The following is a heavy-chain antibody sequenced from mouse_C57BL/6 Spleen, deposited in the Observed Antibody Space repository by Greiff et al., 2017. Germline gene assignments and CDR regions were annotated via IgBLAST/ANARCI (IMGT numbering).Heavy chain of an antibody. D-gene: IGHD1-1*01. CDR3: ARRDGSSSID. V-gene: IGHV1-50*01. Sequence: QVQLQQPGAELVKPGASVKLSCKASGYTFTSYWMQWVKQRPGQGLEWIGEIDPSDSYTNYNQKFKGKATLTVDTSSSTAYMQLSSLTSEDSAVYYCARRDGSSSIDWGQGTTLTVSS. J-gene: IGHJ2*01. CDR2: IDPSDSYT. CDR1: GYTFTSYW.